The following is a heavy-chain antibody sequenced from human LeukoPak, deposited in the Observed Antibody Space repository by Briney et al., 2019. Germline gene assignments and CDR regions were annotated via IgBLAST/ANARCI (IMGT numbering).Heavy chain of an antibody. CDR2: IYSGGST. D-gene: IGHD4/OR15-4a*01. J-gene: IGHJ4*02. CDR3: ARTLVRYYFDY. Sequence: PGGSLRLSCAASGFTVSSNYMSWVRQAPGKGLELVSIIYSGGSTYYADSVKVRFTISRDNSKNTLYLQMSSLRAEETAVYYCARTLVRYYFDYWGQGTLVTVSS. V-gene: IGHV3-53*01. CDR1: GFTVSSNY.